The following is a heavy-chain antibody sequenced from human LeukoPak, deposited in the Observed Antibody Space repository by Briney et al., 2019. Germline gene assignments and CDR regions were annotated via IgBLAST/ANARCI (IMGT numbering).Heavy chain of an antibody. Sequence: PGGSLRLSCAASGFTFSSYAMSWVRQAPGKGLEWVSAISGSGGSTYYADSVKGRFTISRDNSKNTLYLQMNSLRAEDTAVYYCAKEGYSNSRYYYYYYMDVWGKGTTVTVSS. V-gene: IGHV3-23*01. CDR1: GFTFSSYA. J-gene: IGHJ6*03. CDR3: AKEGYSNSRYYYYYYMDV. CDR2: ISGSGGST. D-gene: IGHD4-11*01.